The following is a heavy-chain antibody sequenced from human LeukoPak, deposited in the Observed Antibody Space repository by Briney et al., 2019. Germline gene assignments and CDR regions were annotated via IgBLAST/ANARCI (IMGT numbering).Heavy chain of an antibody. J-gene: IGHJ4*02. D-gene: IGHD2-2*01. Sequence: SVKVSCKASGGTFSSYAISWVRQAPGQGLEWMGGIIPIFGTANYAQKFQGRVTITTDESTSTAYMELSSLRSEDTAMYYCARESRCSSTSCYTRWVVYWGQGTLVTVSS. CDR2: IIPIFGTA. CDR1: GGTFSSYA. V-gene: IGHV1-69*05. CDR3: ARESRCSSTSCYTRWVVY.